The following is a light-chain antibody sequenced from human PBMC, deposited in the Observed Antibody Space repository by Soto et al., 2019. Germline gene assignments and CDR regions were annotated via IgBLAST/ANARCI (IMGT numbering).Light chain of an antibody. CDR2: GAS. Sequence: EIVLAQSPCTLSLSPGERATLSCRASQPISSRYLTWYQQKSGQVPRLLIYGASSRATGIPDRFSGSGSGTDFTLTISRLEPEDVAVYYCHHSGNSHGTFGQGTKVEI. V-gene: IGKV3-20*01. CDR1: QPISSRY. CDR3: HHSGNSHGT. J-gene: IGKJ1*01.